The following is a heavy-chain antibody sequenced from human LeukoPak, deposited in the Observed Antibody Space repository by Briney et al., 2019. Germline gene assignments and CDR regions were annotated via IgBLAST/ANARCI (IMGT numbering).Heavy chain of an antibody. CDR2: INTDGSRT. V-gene: IGHV3-74*01. CDR1: GFTFSRYW. CDR3: ARRPYDFWSGYFRAFDI. Sequence: GGSLRLSCAASGFTFSRYWMHWVRQAPGKGLVWVSRINTDGSRTDYADSVKGRFTISRDNAKNTLYLQMNSLRAEDTAVYYCARRPYDFWSGYFRAFDIWGQGTMVTVSS. D-gene: IGHD3-3*01. J-gene: IGHJ3*02.